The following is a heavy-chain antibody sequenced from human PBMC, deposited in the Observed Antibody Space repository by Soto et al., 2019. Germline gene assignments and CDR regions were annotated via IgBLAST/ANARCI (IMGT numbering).Heavy chain of an antibody. CDR1: GFTFTSSA. CDR3: AADREVLAAGNNYYYGMYF. J-gene: IGHJ6*02. Sequence: ASVKVSCKASGFTFTSSAVQWVRQARGQRLEWIGWIVVGSGNTNYAQKFQERVTITRDMSTSTAYMELSSLRSEDTAVYYCAADREVLAAGNNYYYGMYFWGQGSTVPGSS. D-gene: IGHD6-13*01. V-gene: IGHV1-58*01. CDR2: IVVGSGNT.